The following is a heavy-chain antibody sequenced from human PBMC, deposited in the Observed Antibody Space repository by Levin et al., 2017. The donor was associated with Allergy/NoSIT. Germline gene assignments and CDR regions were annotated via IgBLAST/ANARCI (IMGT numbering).Heavy chain of an antibody. J-gene: IGHJ3*02. CDR1: GFSFSSYG. Sequence: GESLKISCAASGFSFSSYGMNWVRQAPGKGLEWVSYISSSSSTIYYADSVKGRFTISRDNAKNSLYLQMNSLRAEDTAVYYCASRSYGSGSWYAFDIWGQGTMVTVSS. V-gene: IGHV3-48*01. CDR3: ASRSYGSGSWYAFDI. CDR2: ISSSSSTI. D-gene: IGHD3-10*01.